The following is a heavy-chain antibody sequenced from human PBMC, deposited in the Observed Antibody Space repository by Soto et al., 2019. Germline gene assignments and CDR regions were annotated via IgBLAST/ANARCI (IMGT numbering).Heavy chain of an antibody. J-gene: IGHJ6*02. CDR2: VHHSWGS. CDR3: ARQGFGPLHGLVDV. V-gene: IGHV4-59*08. D-gene: IGHD3-10*01. CDR1: GGSISSYY. Sequence: QVQLQESGPGLVKPSETLSLSCTVSGGSISSYYWSWFRQSPGKRMEWIGYVHHSWGSSYNPSLQIRVAISLDTSKSQFSLKVTSVTATDTAVYYGARQGFGPLHGLVDVWGQGTTVTVSS.